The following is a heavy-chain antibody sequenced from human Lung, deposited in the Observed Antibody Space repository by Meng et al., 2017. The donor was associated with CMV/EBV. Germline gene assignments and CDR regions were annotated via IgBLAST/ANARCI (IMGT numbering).Heavy chain of an antibody. J-gene: IGHJ6*02. V-gene: IGHV5-51*01. CDR3: ARLGVTRAVGYYYYAMDV. CDR2: IYPDDSDT. Sequence: GGSXRLXXKGSGYRFTSYWIGWVRQMPGKGLDWMGIIYPDDSDTRYSPSFQGQVTISADKSISTAYLQWRSLKASDTAIYYCARLGVTRAVGYYYYAMDVXGQGXTLTFSS. CDR1: GYRFTSYW. D-gene: IGHD4-23*01.